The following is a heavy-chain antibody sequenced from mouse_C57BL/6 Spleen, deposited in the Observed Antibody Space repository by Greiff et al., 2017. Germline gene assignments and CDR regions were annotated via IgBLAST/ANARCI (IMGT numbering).Heavy chain of an antibody. CDR2: IYPGDGDT. J-gene: IGHJ4*01. Sequence: QVQLQQSGPELVKPGASVKISCKASGYAFSSSWMNWVKQRPGKGLEWIGRIYPGDGDTNYNGKFKGKATLTADKSSSTAYMQLSSLTSEDSAVYFCARPEDDYDVRNAMDYWGQGTSGTVSS. CDR1: GYAFSSSW. CDR3: ARPEDDYDVRNAMDY. D-gene: IGHD2-4*01. V-gene: IGHV1-82*01.